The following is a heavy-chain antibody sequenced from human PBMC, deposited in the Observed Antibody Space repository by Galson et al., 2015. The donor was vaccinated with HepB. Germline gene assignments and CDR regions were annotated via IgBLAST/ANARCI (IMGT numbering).Heavy chain of an antibody. V-gene: IGHV2-5*01. Sequence: PALVKPTQTLTLTSTFSGFSLRTSGVGVGWVRQSPGKPLESLALIYWSDDIHYSPSLRSRLTITKDTSKNQVVLKMTNLDPTDTATYFCARSLGLVGPSFDNWGQGTLVTVSS. CDR3: ARSLGLVGPSFDN. CDR1: GFSLRTSGVG. J-gene: IGHJ4*02. D-gene: IGHD2-8*02. CDR2: IYWSDDI.